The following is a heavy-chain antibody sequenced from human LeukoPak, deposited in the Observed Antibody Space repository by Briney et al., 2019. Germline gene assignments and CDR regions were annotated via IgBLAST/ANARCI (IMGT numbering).Heavy chain of an antibody. D-gene: IGHD3-22*01. Sequence: GGSLRLSCAASGFTFSSYAMSWVRQAPGKGLEWVSAISGSGGSTYYADSVKGRSTISRDNSKNTPYLQMNSLRAEDTAVYYCAKANPNYYDSSGQLFHFDYWGQGTLVTVSS. CDR1: GFTFSSYA. J-gene: IGHJ4*02. CDR2: ISGSGGST. V-gene: IGHV3-23*01. CDR3: AKANPNYYDSSGQLFHFDY.